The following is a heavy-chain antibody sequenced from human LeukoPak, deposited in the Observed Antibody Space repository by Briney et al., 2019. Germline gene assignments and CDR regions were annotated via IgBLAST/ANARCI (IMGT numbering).Heavy chain of an antibody. CDR1: GGSISSSSYY. J-gene: IGHJ4*02. CDR3: ARSYSSSWGEFDY. CDR2: IYYSGST. D-gene: IGHD6-13*01. V-gene: IGHV4-39*01. Sequence: SETLSLTCTVSGGSISSSSYYWGWIRQPPGKGLEWIGSIYYSGSTYYNPSLKSRVTISVDTSKNQFSLKLSSVTAADTAVYYCARSYSSSWGEFDYWGQGTLVTVSS.